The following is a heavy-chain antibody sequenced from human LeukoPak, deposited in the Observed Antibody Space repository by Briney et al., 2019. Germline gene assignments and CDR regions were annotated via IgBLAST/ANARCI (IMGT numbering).Heavy chain of an antibody. CDR1: GFTVSSNY. J-gene: IGHJ4*02. V-gene: IGHV3-53*01. D-gene: IGHD5-24*01. CDR3: ARGAGYNYPYYFDY. CDR2: IYGGGNI. Sequence: GGSLRLSCAASGFTVSSNYMNWVRQAPGKGLEWVSVIYGGGNIYYADSVKGRFTISRDNSKNILYLQMNSLRAEDTAVYYCARGAGYNYPYYFDYWGQGTLVTVSS.